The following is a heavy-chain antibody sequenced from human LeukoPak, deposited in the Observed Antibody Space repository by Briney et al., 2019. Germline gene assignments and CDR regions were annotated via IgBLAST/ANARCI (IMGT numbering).Heavy chain of an antibody. V-gene: IGHV3-9*01. D-gene: IGHD3-3*01. Sequence: GGSLRLSCAASGFTFRGSAMHWVRQVPGEGLEWVSGISWNSEYMYYADSVKGRFTISRDNAKNTLYLQMNSLRAEDTAVYYCATRLEWLFDSWGQGTLVTVSS. J-gene: IGHJ4*02. CDR3: ATRLEWLFDS. CDR2: ISWNSEYM. CDR1: GFTFRGSA.